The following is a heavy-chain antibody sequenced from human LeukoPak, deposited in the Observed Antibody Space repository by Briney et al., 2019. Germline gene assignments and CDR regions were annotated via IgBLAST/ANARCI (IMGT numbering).Heavy chain of an antibody. CDR3: TSRGFRLPLDAFDV. Sequence: SETLSLTCAVYGGSFSGYYWSWIRQPPGKGLEWIGEINHSGSTNYNPSLKSRVTISVDTSKNQFSLKLSSVTAADTAVYYCTSRGFRLPLDAFDVWGQGTRVAVSS. J-gene: IGHJ3*01. CDR1: GGSFSGYY. V-gene: IGHV4-34*01. CDR2: INHSGST.